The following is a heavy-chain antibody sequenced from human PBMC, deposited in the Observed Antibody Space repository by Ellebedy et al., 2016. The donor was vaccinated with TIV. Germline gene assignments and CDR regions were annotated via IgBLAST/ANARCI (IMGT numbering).Heavy chain of an antibody. CDR1: GDSISSSGYF. CDR3: ARLHCSTTDPRLNWFDH. J-gene: IGHJ5*02. D-gene: IGHD2-2*01. Sequence: SETLSLXXTVSGDSISSSGYFWGWIRQPPGEGLEWIASIYYGGSTYYNPSLKSRLTISVDTSKNQFSLKVTSVTAADTAVYYCARLHCSTTDPRLNWFDHWGQGTLVTVSS. V-gene: IGHV4-39*01. CDR2: IYYGGST.